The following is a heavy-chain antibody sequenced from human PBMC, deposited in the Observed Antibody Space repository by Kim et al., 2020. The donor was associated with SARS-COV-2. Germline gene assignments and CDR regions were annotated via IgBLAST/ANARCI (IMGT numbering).Heavy chain of an antibody. J-gene: IGHJ4*02. V-gene: IGHV3-30*07. CDR3: ARPSGGSDYASFDY. D-gene: IGHD1-26*01. Sequence: ADYVKGRFTISRDNSKNTLYLQMNSLRAEDTAVYYCARPSGGSDYASFDYWGQGTLVTVSS.